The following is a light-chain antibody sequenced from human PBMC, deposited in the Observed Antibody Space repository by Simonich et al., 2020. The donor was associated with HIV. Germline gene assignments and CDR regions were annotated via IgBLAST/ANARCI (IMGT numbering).Light chain of an antibody. Sequence: EIVMTQSPATLSVSPGERATLSCRASQSVSSNLAWYQQKPGQAPRILIDGASTRATVIPARFSGSGSGTEFTLTISSLQSEDFAVYYCQQYNNWPPWTFGQGTKVEIK. CDR2: GAS. V-gene: IGKV3-15*01. CDR1: QSVSSN. J-gene: IGKJ1*01. CDR3: QQYNNWPPWT.